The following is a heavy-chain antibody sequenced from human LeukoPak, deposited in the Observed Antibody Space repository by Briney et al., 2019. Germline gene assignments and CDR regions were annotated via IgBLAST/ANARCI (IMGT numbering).Heavy chain of an antibody. J-gene: IGHJ5*02. V-gene: IGHV4-34*01. Sequence: TSETLSLTCAVHGGPLRGFFWAWSRQAPGKGLEWIEAFSHSGRSTYNPSLKSRITISGDTSKTPFSPRLTSGTAADTAVYYWARRIFYGGRNQYIWFNIWGQGTLVTVSS. D-gene: IGHD4-23*01. CDR3: ARRIFYGGRNQYIWFNI. CDR2: FSHSGRS. CDR1: GGPLRGFF.